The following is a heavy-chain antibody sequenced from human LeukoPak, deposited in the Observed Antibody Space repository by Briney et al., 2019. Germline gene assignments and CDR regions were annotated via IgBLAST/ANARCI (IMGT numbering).Heavy chain of an antibody. V-gene: IGHV5-51*01. Sequence: ESLKISCKGSGFTFTKYWIGWVRQMPGKGLEWMGIMYLGDSETRYSPSFQGQVTISADKPISTVFLQWSSLKASDTAMYYCVRHEGSISGWPFDYWGQGTLVTVSS. CDR2: MYLGDSET. J-gene: IGHJ4*02. D-gene: IGHD6-19*01. CDR1: GFTFTKYW. CDR3: VRHEGSISGWPFDY.